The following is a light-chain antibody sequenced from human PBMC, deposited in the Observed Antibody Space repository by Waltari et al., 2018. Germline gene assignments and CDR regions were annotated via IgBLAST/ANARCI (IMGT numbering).Light chain of an antibody. Sequence: DIQMTQSPSSLSASAGDRVTITCQASRDISNYLNWYQQKPGKVPKPLISDASNLETGVPSRFSGSGSGTDFTFTITSLQPEDIATYYCQQFSNLPITFGQGTRLEIK. CDR2: DAS. CDR1: RDISNY. CDR3: QQFSNLPIT. J-gene: IGKJ5*01. V-gene: IGKV1-33*01.